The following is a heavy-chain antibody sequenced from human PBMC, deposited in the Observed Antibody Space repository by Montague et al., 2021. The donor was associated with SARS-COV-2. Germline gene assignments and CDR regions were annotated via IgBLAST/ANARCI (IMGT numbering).Heavy chain of an antibody. CDR1: GGSISSSSYY. D-gene: IGHD3-3*01. J-gene: IGHJ5*02. V-gene: IGHV4-39*01. Sequence: SETLSLTCTVSGGSISSSSYYWGWIRQPPGKGLEWIGSIYYSGSTYYNPSLKSRVTISVDTSKNQFSLKLTSVTAADTAVYYCACLGSPRITMFGVVTHNWCERWGQGVLVTDCS. CDR2: IYYSGST. CDR3: ACLGSPRITMFGVVTHNWCER.